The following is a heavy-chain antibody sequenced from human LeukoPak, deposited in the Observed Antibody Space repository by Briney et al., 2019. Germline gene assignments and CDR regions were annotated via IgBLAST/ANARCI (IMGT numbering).Heavy chain of an antibody. J-gene: IGHJ4*02. CDR3: ARTSIAVAATYDLDY. V-gene: IGHV3-53*01. CDR1: GFTVSTNY. CDR2: IYSGGGT. Sequence: GGSLRLSCAASGFTVSTNYMSWVRQAPGKGLEWVSVIYSGGGTYYADSVKGRFTISRDNSKNTLYLQMNSLRAEDTAVYYCARTSIAVAATYDLDYWGQGILVTVSS. D-gene: IGHD6-19*01.